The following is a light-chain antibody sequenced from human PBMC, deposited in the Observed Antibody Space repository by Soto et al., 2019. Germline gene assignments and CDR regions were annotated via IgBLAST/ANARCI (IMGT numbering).Light chain of an antibody. J-gene: IGLJ1*01. CDR3: NSYTSSSTYV. V-gene: IGLV2-14*03. CDR1: SSDFGGYNY. CDR2: DVS. Sequence: QSALTQPASVSGSPGQSITISCTGTSSDFGGYNYVSWYQQHPGKAPKLIIYDVSNRPSGVSNRFSGSESGNTASLTISGLQAEDEADYYCNSYTSSSTYVFGTGTKVTVL.